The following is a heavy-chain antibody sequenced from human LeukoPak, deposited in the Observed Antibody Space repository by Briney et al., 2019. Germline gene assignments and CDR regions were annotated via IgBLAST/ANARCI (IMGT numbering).Heavy chain of an antibody. D-gene: IGHD3-22*01. J-gene: IGHJ4*02. CDR2: IIPIFGTA. V-gene: IGHV1-69*05. CDR3: AVVGYYDSSGYFDY. CDR1: GGTFSSYA. Sequence: GASVKVSCKASGGTFSSYAISWVRQAPGQGLEWMGRIIPIFGTANYAQKFQGRVTITTDESTSTAYMELSSLRSEDTAVYYCAVVGYYDSSGYFDYWGQGTLVTVSS.